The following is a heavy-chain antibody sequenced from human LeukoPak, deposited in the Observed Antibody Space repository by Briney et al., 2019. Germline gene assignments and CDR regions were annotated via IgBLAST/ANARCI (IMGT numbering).Heavy chain of an antibody. Sequence: GGSLRLSRAASGFTFSNAWMSWVRQAPGKGLEWVGRIKSKTDGGTTDYAAPVKGRFTISRDDSKNTLYLQMNSLKTEDTAVYYCTTDTLMITFGGPSLWGQGTLVTVSS. V-gene: IGHV3-15*01. D-gene: IGHD3-16*01. CDR2: IKSKTDGGTT. CDR1: GFTFSNAW. J-gene: IGHJ4*02. CDR3: TTDTLMITFGGPSL.